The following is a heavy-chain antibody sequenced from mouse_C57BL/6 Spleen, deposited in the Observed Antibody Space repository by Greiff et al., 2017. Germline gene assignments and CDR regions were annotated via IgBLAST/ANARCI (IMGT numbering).Heavy chain of an antibody. CDR3: ARDLEIYYDYDVSSWFAY. V-gene: IGHV3-6*01. CDR1: GYSITSGYY. Sequence: DVKLVESGPGLVKPSQSLSLTCSVTGYSITSGYYWNWIRQFPGNKLEWMGFIRYDGSNNYNPSLKNRTSITRDTSKNQFFLKLDSVATEDTATYYCARDLEIYYDYDVSSWFAYWGQGTLVTVSA. J-gene: IGHJ3*01. CDR2: IRYDGSN. D-gene: IGHD2-4*01.